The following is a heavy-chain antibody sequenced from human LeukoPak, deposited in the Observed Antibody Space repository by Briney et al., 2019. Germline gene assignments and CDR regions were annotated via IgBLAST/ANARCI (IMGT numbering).Heavy chain of an antibody. Sequence: QPGGSLRLSGAASGFTFSDYDMHWVRQATGKGLEWVSAIGTAGDTYYTGSVKGRFTISRENAKNSLYLQMNSLRAGDTAVYYCVRVAKERVGGVYYFDYWGQGTPVTVSS. V-gene: IGHV3-13*01. J-gene: IGHJ4*02. CDR2: IGTAGDT. CDR1: GFTFSDYD. D-gene: IGHD1-1*01. CDR3: VRVAKERVGGVYYFDY.